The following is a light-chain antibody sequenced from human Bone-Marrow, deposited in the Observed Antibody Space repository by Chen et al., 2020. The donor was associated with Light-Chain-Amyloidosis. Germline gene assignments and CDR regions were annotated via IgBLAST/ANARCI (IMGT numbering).Light chain of an antibody. V-gene: IGKV3-20*01. CDR1: QSVSSSY. J-gene: IGKJ1*01. CDR2: DAY. CDR3: QQCGTSLWT. Sequence: IVLTQSPGTLSFSPGARATLSCMATQSVSSSYLAWYQQKPGQAPRLLIYDAYSRAVGIPDRFSGSGSGTDFTLTISRLETEDLALYYCQQCGTSLWTFGQGTKVEIK.